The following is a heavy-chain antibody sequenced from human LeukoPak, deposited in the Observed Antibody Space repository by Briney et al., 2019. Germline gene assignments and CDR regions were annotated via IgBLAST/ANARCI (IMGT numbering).Heavy chain of an antibody. CDR1: GGSISSYY. D-gene: IGHD3-16*01. J-gene: IGHJ5*02. V-gene: IGHV4-59*01. Sequence: SETLSLTCTVSGGSISSYYWSWIRQPPGKGLEWIGYIYYSGSTNYNPSLKSRVTISVDTSKNQFSLKLSSVTAADTAVYYCARGGGVNSLFDPWGQGTLVTVSS. CDR3: ARGGGVNSLFDP. CDR2: IYYSGST.